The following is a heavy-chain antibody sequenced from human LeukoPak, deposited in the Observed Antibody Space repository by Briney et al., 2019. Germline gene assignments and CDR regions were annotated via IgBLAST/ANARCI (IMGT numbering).Heavy chain of an antibody. CDR1: GGSISSGGYD. Sequence: SETLSLTCTVSGGSISSGGYDWSWIRQHPGKGLEWIGYIYYSGSTYYNPSLKSRVTISVDTSKNQFSLKLSSVTAADTAVYYCARDAGSSGYYYWGQGTLVTVSS. CDR3: ARDAGSSGYYY. D-gene: IGHD3-22*01. CDR2: IYYSGST. J-gene: IGHJ4*02. V-gene: IGHV4-31*03.